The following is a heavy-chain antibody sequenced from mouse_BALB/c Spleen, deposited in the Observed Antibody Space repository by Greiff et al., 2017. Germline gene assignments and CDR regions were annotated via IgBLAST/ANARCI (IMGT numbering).Heavy chain of an antibody. V-gene: IGHV5-6-4*01. CDR2: ISSGGSYT. CDR3: TRDREWADFDY. Sequence: EVQLVESGGGLVKPGGSLKLSCAASGFTFSSYTMSWVRQTPEKRLEWVATISSGGSYTYYPDSVKGRFTISRDNAKNTLYLQMSSLKSEDTAMYYCTRDREWADFDYWGQGTTLTVSS. J-gene: IGHJ2*01. CDR1: GFTFSSYT. D-gene: IGHD1-3*01.